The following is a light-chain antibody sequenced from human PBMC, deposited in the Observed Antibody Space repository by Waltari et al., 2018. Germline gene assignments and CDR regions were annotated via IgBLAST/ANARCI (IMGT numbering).Light chain of an antibody. CDR2: SNN. Sequence: QPILTQSPSASGTPGQRVTISCSGSNSHIGRNAVNWYQQLPGTSPKLLIYSNNQRPAGFPDRFSASKSGTSASLPISGLQSEDEADYYCATWDGSLNCRVFGGGTKLTVL. V-gene: IGLV1-44*01. J-gene: IGLJ3*02. CDR1: NSHIGRNA. CDR3: ATWDGSLNCRV.